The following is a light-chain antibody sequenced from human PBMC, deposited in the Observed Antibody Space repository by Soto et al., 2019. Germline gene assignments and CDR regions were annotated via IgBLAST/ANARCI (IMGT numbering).Light chain of an antibody. CDR1: QSISSL. CDR2: DVS. Sequence: DIQMTQSPTTLSASVGYRATITCRHSQSISSLLARYQQRPATAPKLLIYDVSSLQGGVPSRFSGSGSGTEFTLTISGLQPDDFATYYCQQYNNDWAFGQGTKVDIK. CDR3: QQYNNDWA. J-gene: IGKJ1*01. V-gene: IGKV1-5*01.